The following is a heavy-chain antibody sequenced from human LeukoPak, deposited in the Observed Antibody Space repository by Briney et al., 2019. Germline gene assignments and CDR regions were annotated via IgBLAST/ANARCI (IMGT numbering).Heavy chain of an antibody. CDR2: ITGSGGTT. J-gene: IGHJ4*02. CDR1: GFTFSSYA. V-gene: IGHV3-23*01. CDR3: AKTYSNYFDY. Sequence: GGSLRLSCAASGFTFSSYAMSWVRQAPGKGLEWVSAITGSGGTTYYTDSVKGRFTISRDNSKNTVYLQMNSLRAEDTAVYYCAKTYSNYFDYWGQGTLVTVSS. D-gene: IGHD4-11*01.